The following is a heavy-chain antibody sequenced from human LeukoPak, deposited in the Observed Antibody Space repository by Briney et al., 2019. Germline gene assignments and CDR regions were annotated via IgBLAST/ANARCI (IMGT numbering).Heavy chain of an antibody. V-gene: IGHV3-30*04. J-gene: IGHJ4*02. Sequence: GGSLRLSCAASGFTFSSYAMHWVRQAPGKGLEWVAVISYDGSNKYYADSVKGRFTISRDNSKNTLYLQMNSLRAEDTAVYYCARVMSGTDCGGDCYIDYWGQGTLDTVSS. D-gene: IGHD2-21*02. CDR3: ARVMSGTDCGGDCYIDY. CDR1: GFTFSSYA. CDR2: ISYDGSNK.